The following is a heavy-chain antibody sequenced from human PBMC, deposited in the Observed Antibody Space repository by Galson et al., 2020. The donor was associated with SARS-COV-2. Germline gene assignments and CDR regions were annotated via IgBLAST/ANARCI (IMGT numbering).Heavy chain of an antibody. CDR3: ARRYGGNSWGFDY. D-gene: IGHD2-21*02. V-gene: IGHV4-59*08. Sequence: SQTLSLTCAVSGGSISSYYWSWIRQPPGKGLEWIGYIYHSGSTNYNPSLKSRVTISIDTSKNQFSLRMSSVTAADTAVYYCARRYGGNSWGFDYWGQGTLVTVSS. CDR2: IYHSGST. CDR1: GGSISSYY. J-gene: IGHJ4*02.